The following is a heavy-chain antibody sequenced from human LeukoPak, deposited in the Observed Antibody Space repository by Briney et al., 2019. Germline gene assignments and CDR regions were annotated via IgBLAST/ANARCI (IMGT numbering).Heavy chain of an antibody. Sequence: GGSLRLSCAASGFTFSSYAMHWVRQAPGKGLEWVAVISYDGSNKYYADSVKGRFTISRDNSKNTLYLQMNSLRAEDTAVYYCARAKAFDIWGQGTMVTVSS. V-gene: IGHV3-30-3*01. CDR3: ARAKAFDI. CDR1: GFTFSSYA. J-gene: IGHJ3*02. CDR2: ISYDGSNK.